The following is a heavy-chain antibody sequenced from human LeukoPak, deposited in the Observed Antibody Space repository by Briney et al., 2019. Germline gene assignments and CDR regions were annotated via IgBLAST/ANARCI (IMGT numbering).Heavy chain of an antibody. V-gene: IGHV4-59*01. Sequence: PSETLSLTCTVSGGSISTYYWGWIRQPPGKGLDWIGYISYTGNTNYNPSLKSRVTISLDTPQNQFSLKLSSVTAADTAVYYCARVRSAGYEYYYGMDVWGQGTTVTVSS. CDR3: ARVRSAGYEYYYGMDV. CDR1: GGSISTYY. CDR2: ISYTGNT. J-gene: IGHJ6*02. D-gene: IGHD5-18*01.